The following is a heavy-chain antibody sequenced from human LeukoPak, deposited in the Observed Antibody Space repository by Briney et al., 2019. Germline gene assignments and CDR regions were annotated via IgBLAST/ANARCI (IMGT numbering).Heavy chain of an antibody. Sequence: SETLSLTCAVYGGSFSGYYWSWMRQPPGKGLEWMGEINHSGSTNYNPSLKSRVTISVDTSKNQFSLKLSSVTAADTAVYYCARGRYCSSTSCYHNWFDPWGQGTLVTVSS. J-gene: IGHJ5*02. V-gene: IGHV4-34*01. D-gene: IGHD2-2*01. CDR3: ARGRYCSSTSCYHNWFDP. CDR1: GGSFSGYY. CDR2: INHSGST.